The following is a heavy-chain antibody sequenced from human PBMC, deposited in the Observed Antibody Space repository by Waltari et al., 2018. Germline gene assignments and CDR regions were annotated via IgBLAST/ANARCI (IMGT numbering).Heavy chain of an antibody. CDR1: GFTLSSYS. V-gene: IGHV3-48*04. D-gene: IGHD3-22*01. CDR2: ISGSSSTI. J-gene: IGHJ4*02. Sequence: EVQLVESGGGLVQPGGSLRLSCAASGFTLSSYSMNWVRQAPGKGREWVSYISGSSSTIYYADSVKGRFTMYRDNTKNSLHLQMNSLRAEDTALYYCARSYSSSAGGFDYWGQGTLVTVSS. CDR3: ARSYSSSAGGFDY.